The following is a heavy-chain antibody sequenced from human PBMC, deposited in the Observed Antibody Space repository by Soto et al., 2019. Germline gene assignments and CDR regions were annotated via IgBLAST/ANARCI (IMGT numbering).Heavy chain of an antibody. CDR2: IIPVFDKA. J-gene: IGHJ3*01. CDR3: ARLRRDWGDAFDL. V-gene: IGHV1-69*01. CDR1: GGPFGSSA. D-gene: IGHD3-16*01. Sequence: QVQLVQSGADVKQPGSSVKVSCKTSGGPFGSSAISWVRQAPAQGLEWMGEIIPVFDKANYAQNFQGRLTITADEPTGTVFMQLSSLRSEDTAVYFCARLRRDWGDAFDLWGLGTFVTVSS.